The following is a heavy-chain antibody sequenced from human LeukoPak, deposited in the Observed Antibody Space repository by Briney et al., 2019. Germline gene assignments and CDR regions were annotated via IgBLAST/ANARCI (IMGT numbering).Heavy chain of an antibody. CDR1: GYTFTNYD. V-gene: IGHV1-8*01. J-gene: IGHJ4*02. CDR3: ARASTSCYWCWDY. Sequence: ASVKVSCKASGYTFTNYDINWVRQATGQGLEWMGWMNPNSGNTGYAQKFQGRVTMTRNTSISTAYMELSSLRSEDTAVYYCARASTSCYWCWDYWGQGTLVTVSS. D-gene: IGHD2-2*01. CDR2: MNPNSGNT.